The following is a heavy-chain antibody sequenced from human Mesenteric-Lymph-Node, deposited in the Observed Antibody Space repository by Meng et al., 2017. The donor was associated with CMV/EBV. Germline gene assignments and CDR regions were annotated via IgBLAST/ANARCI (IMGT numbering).Heavy chain of an antibody. D-gene: IGHD1-26*01. V-gene: IGHV1-2*02. CDR3: ARGPPRIRGSYYFDY. Sequence: ASVKVSCKASGYTFTGYYIYWVRQAPGQGFEWMGWINPNTGGTEYAQKFQGRVTMTRETSISTAYMELSSLRSEDTAVYYCARGPPRIRGSYYFDYWGQGTLVTVSS. CDR1: GYTFTGYY. J-gene: IGHJ4*02. CDR2: INPNTGGT.